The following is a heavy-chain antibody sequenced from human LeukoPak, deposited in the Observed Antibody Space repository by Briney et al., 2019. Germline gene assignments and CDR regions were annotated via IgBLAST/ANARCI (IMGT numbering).Heavy chain of an antibody. J-gene: IGHJ6*03. V-gene: IGHV3-74*01. CDR1: GFTFSSYW. D-gene: IGHD2-2*02. CDR2: INSDGRST. CDR3: ARGYCSSTSCYNDDYYYYMDV. Sequence: GGSLRLSCAASGFTFSSYWMHWVRQAPGKGLVWVSRINSDGRSTSYADSVKGRFTISRDNAKNTLYLQMNSLRAEDTAVYYCARGYCSSTSCYNDDYYYYMDVWGKGTTVTVSS.